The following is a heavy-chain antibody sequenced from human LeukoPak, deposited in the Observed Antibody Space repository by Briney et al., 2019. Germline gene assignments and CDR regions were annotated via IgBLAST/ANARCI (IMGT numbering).Heavy chain of an antibody. V-gene: IGHV3-48*04. CDR1: GFTLSTYS. Sequence: GGSLRLSCAASGFTLSTYSMNWVRQAPGKGLEWVSYISSSSSTTYYADYVKGRFTISRDNAKNSLYLQMNSLRAEDTAVYYCAREVGGWYFFDYWGQGTLVTVSS. D-gene: IGHD6-19*01. CDR3: AREVGGWYFFDY. CDR2: ISSSSSTT. J-gene: IGHJ4*02.